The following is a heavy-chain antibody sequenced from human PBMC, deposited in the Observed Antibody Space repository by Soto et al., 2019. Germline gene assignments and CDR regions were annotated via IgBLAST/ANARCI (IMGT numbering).Heavy chain of an antibody. CDR3: AKTQVGYSSFDAFDI. CDR2: ISYDGSNK. J-gene: IGHJ3*02. V-gene: IGHV3-30*18. CDR1: GFTFSSYG. D-gene: IGHD6-13*01. Sequence: GGSLRLSCAASGFTFSSYGMHWVRQAPGKGLEWVAVISYDGSNKYYADSVKGRFTISRDNSKNTLYLQMNSLRAEDTAVYYCAKTQVGYSSFDAFDIWGQGTMVTVSS.